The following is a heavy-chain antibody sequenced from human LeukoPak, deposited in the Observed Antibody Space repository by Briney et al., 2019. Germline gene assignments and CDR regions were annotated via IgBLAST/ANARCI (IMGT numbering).Heavy chain of an antibody. CDR2: TYNSGST. CDR3: VRDRELNY. V-gene: IGHV4-4*02. CDR1: GGSISSSNW. J-gene: IGHJ4*02. Sequence: PSETLSLTCAVSGGSISSSNWWSWIRQPPGKGLEWLGYTYNSGSTLYNPSLKSRVTISVDTSRNEFSQRLTSVTAADAAVYYCVRDRELNYWGQGTLVTVSS. D-gene: IGHD3-10*01.